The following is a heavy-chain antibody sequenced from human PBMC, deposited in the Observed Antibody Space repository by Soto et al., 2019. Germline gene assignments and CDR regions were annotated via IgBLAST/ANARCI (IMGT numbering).Heavy chain of an antibody. J-gene: IGHJ4*02. CDR3: ARDHRYSSSFFDS. V-gene: IGHV1-18*04. CDR1: GYAFSDHG. CDR2: ISAYNGNT. Sequence: QVRVVLSGDELKKPGGSMKVSCKASGYAFSDHGISWVRQAPGQGLEWIGWISAYNGNTNYAQKFQGRVTVTTDASTATAYMEVRSLTSDDTAVYYCARDHRYSSSFFDSWSQGTLITVSS. D-gene: IGHD6-6*01.